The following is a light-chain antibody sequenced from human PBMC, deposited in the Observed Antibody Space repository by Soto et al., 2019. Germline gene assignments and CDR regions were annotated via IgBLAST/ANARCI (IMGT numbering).Light chain of an antibody. J-gene: IGLJ2*01. Sequence: QSVLTQPPSVSGAPGQRVTISCTGSSSNIGAEYVVHWYQQLPGTAPKLLIYGNSNRPSGVPDRFSGSKSRTSASLTITGLQAEDEADYYCQSYDSSLRRIFGGGTKLTVL. CDR2: GNS. CDR3: QSYDSSLRRI. V-gene: IGLV1-40*01. CDR1: SSNIGAEYV.